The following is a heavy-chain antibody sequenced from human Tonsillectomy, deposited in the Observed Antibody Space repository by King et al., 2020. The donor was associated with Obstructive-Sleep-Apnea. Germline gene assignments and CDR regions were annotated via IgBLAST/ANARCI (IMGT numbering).Heavy chain of an antibody. J-gene: IGHJ4*02. D-gene: IGHD3-10*01. CDR3: AHSDYYYGSGTYYNQVDY. CDR1: GFSLSTSGVG. Sequence: VTLKESGPTLVKPTQTLTLTCTFSGFSLSTSGVGVGGIRQPPGKALERIALIYWNDDKRYSPPLKSRLTITKDTSKNQWVLTMTNMDPVDTATYYCAHSDYYYGSGTYYNQVDYWGQGTLVTVSS. V-gene: IGHV2-5*01. CDR2: IYWNDDK.